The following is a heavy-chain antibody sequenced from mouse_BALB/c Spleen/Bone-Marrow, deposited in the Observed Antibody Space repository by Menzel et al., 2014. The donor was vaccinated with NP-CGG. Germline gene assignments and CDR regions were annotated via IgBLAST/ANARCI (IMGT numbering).Heavy chain of an antibody. CDR2: IYTNDGST. J-gene: IGHJ4*01. CDR1: GFTFSTYY. Sequence: EVQLVESGGGLVKVGESLKLSCAASGFTFSTYYMSWVRQTPEKRLELVAAIYTNDGSTYYPDTVKGRFAISRDNAKNTLCLQMSSLKSEDTALYYCARRAFYALDYWGQGTSVTVSS. V-gene: IGHV5-6-2*01. CDR3: ARRAFYALDY.